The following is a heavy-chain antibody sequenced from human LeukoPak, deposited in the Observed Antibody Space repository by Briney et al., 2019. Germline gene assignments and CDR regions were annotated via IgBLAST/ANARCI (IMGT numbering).Heavy chain of an antibody. J-gene: IGHJ4*02. D-gene: IGHD3-10*01. CDR3: ARAYGSGSYYN. Sequence: GGSLRLSCAASGFTFSSYAMHWVRQAPGKGLEWVAVISYDGSNKYYADSVKGRFTISRDNSKNTLYPQMNSLRAEDTAVYYCARAYGSGSYYNWGQGTLVTVSS. CDR2: ISYDGSNK. CDR1: GFTFSSYA. V-gene: IGHV3-30*04.